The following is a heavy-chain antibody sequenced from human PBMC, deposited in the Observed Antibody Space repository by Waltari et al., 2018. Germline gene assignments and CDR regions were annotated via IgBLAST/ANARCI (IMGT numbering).Heavy chain of an antibody. J-gene: IGHJ4*02. CDR2: ISSSSSYR. D-gene: IGHD2-21*01. CDR3: ARSYCGGDCYFDY. CDR1: GFTFSSYS. Sequence: EVQLVESGGGLVKPGGSLRLSCAASGFTFSSYSMNWVRQAPGKGLEWVSSISSSSSYRYYADSVKGRFTISRDNAKNSLYLQMNSLRAEDTAVYYCARSYCGGDCYFDYWGQGTLVTVSS. V-gene: IGHV3-21*01.